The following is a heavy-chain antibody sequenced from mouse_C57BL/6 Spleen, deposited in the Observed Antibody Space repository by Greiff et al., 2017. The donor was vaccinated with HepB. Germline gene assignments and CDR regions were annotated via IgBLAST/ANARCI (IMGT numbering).Heavy chain of an antibody. J-gene: IGHJ2*01. D-gene: IGHD2-1*01. V-gene: IGHV1-55*01. CDR3: ARRGNYVNY. Sequence: QVQLQQPGAELVKPGASVQMSCKASGYTFTSYWITWVKQRPGQGLAWIGDIYPGSGSTNYNEKFKSKATLTVDTSSSTAYMQLSSLTSEDSAVYYCARRGNYVNYWGQGTTLTVSS. CDR1: GYTFTSYW. CDR2: IYPGSGST.